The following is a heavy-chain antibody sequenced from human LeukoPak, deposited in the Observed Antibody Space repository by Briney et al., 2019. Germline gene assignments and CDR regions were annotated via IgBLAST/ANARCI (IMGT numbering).Heavy chain of an antibody. D-gene: IGHD3-10*01. CDR2: IWYDGSNK. V-gene: IGHV3-33*01. J-gene: IGHJ4*02. Sequence: GGSLRLSCAASGFTFSSYGMPWVRQAPGKGLEWVAVIWYDGSNKYYADSVKGRFTISRDNSKNTLYLQMNSLRAEDTAVYYCARGQRGWFGEPHFDYWGQGTLVTVSS. CDR1: GFTFSSYG. CDR3: ARGQRGWFGEPHFDY.